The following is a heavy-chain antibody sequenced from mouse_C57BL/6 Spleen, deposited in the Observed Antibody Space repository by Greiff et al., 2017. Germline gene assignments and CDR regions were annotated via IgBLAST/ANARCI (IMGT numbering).Heavy chain of an antibody. V-gene: IGHV3-6*01. D-gene: IGHD1-1*01. CDR3: AEGVYYGSSCYFDV. Sequence: EVQRVESGPGLVKPSQSLSLTCSVTGYSITSGYYWNWIRQFPGNKLEWMGYISYDGSNNYNPSLKNRISITHDTSKNQFFLKLNSVTTEDTATYYCAEGVYYGSSCYFDVWGTGTTVTVSS. CDR1: GYSITSGYY. J-gene: IGHJ1*03. CDR2: ISYDGSN.